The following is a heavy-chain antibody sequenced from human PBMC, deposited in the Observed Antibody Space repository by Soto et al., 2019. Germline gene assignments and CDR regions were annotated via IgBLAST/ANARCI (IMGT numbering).Heavy chain of an antibody. V-gene: IGHV3-23*01. CDR3: AKTANGWFSAFDI. CDR1: GFTFSSYA. D-gene: IGHD6-19*01. Sequence: EVQLLESGGGLVQPGGSLRLSCAASGFTFSSYAMSWVRQAPGKGLEWVSAISGSGGTTYYADSVKGRFTFSRDNSKNTLYLQMYSLRAEDTAVYYCAKTANGWFSAFDIWGQGTMVTFSS. J-gene: IGHJ3*02. CDR2: ISGSGGTT.